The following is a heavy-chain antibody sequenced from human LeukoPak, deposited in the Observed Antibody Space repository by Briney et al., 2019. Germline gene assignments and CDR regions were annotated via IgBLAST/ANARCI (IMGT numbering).Heavy chain of an antibody. Sequence: GGSLRLSCAASGFTFSSYWMNWVRQAPGKGLEWVAIIKEDGSQTYYVDSVKGQFTISKDNGKNSLYLQMNSLRAEDTAVYARDPSGSSSGWYYFDYWGQGALVSVSS. J-gene: IGHJ4*02. V-gene: IGHV3-7*03. D-gene: IGHD6-19*01. CDR1: GFTFSSYW. CDR3: DPSGSSSGWYYFDY. CDR2: IKEDGSQT.